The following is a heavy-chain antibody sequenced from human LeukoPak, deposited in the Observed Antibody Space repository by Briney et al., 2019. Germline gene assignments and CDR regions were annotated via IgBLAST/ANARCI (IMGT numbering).Heavy chain of an antibody. D-gene: IGHD6-13*01. V-gene: IGHV1-69*13. J-gene: IGHJ4*02. CDR3: ARGGSSSWYGCYGY. CDR2: IIPIFGTA. Sequence: ASVKVSCKASGGIFSSYAISWVRQAPGQGLEWMGGIIPIFGTANYAQKFQGRVTITADESTSTAYMELSSLRSEDTAVYYCARGGSSSWYGCYGYWGQGTLVTVSS. CDR1: GGIFSSYA.